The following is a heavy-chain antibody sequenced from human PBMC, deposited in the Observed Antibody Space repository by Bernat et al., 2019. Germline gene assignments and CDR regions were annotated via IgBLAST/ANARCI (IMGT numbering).Heavy chain of an antibody. V-gene: IGHV3-30*18. CDR1: GFTFSSYG. D-gene: IGHD3-16*01. CDR2: ISYDGSNK. Sequence: QVQLVESGGGVVQPGRSLRLSCAASGFTFSSYGMHWVRQAPGKGLEWVAVISYDGSNKYYADSVKGRFTISRDNSKNTLYLQMNSLRAEDTAVYYWAKGRRGGGGYYYYYYGMDVWGQGTTVTVSS. CDR3: AKGRRGGGGYYYYYYGMDV. J-gene: IGHJ6*02.